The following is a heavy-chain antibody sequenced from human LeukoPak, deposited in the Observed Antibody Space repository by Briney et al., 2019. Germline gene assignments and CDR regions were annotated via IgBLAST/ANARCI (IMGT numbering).Heavy chain of an antibody. J-gene: IGHJ6*02. V-gene: IGHV3-30*18. CDR2: TSNDEINK. CDR1: GFTLSNHG. Sequence: PGGSLRLSCAASGFTLSNHGMHWVRQAPGQGLEWVAVTSNDEINKYYGESVKGRFTISRDNSKNTLFLQMNSLRADDTAIYNCAKDRLQGYYYGMDVWGQGTTVTVSS. D-gene: IGHD2-15*01. CDR3: AKDRLQGYYYGMDV.